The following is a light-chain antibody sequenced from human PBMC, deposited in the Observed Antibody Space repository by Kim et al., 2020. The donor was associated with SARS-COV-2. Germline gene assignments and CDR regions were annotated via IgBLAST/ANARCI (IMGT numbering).Light chain of an antibody. CDR2: EVN. Sequence: QSITISCAWTSVDIGGHILVSWYQQFPGKAPKLIIYEVNKRPSGISSRFSASKSGNTAFLKISGLRTEDEASYHCCSYADDSSSVVFGGGTQLTVL. V-gene: IGLV2-23*02. J-gene: IGLJ2*01. CDR1: SVDIGGHIL. CDR3: CSYADDSSSVV.